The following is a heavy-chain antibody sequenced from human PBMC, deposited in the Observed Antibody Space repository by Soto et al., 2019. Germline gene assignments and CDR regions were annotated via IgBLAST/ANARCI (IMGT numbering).Heavy chain of an antibody. J-gene: IGHJ3*02. D-gene: IGHD6-6*01. V-gene: IGHV3-9*01. Sequence: EVQLVESGGGLVQPGRSLRLSCAASGFTFDDYAMHWVRQAPGKGLEWVSGISWNSGSIGYADSVKGRFTISRDNAKNPLYLQMNSLRAEDTALYYCAKDIGYSSSRGAFDIWGQGTMVTVSS. CDR1: GFTFDDYA. CDR2: ISWNSGSI. CDR3: AKDIGYSSSRGAFDI.